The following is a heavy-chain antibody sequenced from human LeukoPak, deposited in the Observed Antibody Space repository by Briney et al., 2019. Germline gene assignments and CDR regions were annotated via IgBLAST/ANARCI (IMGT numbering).Heavy chain of an antibody. CDR2: ISGSGYYT. V-gene: IGHV3-23*01. D-gene: IGHD3-10*01. CDR3: AHIYCAHLYYHGSESYGDF. J-gene: IGHJ4*02. Sequence: PGGSLRLSCAVSGLTFSNYAMSWVRQAPGKGLEWVSAISGSGYYTYYADSVKGRFTISRDNSKNTLYLQMDTLRAEDTAIYYCAHIYCAHLYYHGSESYGDFWGQGTLVTASS. CDR1: GLTFSNYA.